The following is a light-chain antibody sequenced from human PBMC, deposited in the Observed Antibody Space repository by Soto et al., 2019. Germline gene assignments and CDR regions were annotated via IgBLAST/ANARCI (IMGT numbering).Light chain of an antibody. J-gene: IGLJ1*01. CDR3: CSYAGSYTTPFV. CDR2: DVS. CDR1: SSDVGGYNY. Sequence: QSVLTQPRSVSGSPGQSVTISCTGTSSDVGGYNYVSWYQQHPGKAPNLMIYDVSKRPSGVPDRFSGSKSGNTASLTISGLQAEDEADYYCCSYAGSYTTPFVFGTETK. V-gene: IGLV2-11*01.